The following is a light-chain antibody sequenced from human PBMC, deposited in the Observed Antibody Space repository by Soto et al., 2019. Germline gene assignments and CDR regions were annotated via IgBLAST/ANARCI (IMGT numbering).Light chain of an antibody. J-gene: IGKJ1*01. CDR2: AAS. V-gene: IGKV1-8*01. CDR3: QQYYSYPT. Sequence: AIRMTQSPSSFSASTGDRVTITCRASQGISSYLAWYQQKPGKAPKLLIYAASTLQSGVPSRFSGSGSGTDFTLTSSCLQSEDFATYYCQQYYSYPTFGQGTKVEIK. CDR1: QGISSY.